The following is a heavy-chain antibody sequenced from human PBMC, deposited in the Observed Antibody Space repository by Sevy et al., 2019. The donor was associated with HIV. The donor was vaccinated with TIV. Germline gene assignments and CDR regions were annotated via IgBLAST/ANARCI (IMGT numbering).Heavy chain of an antibody. Sequence: GGSLRLSCAASGFTFNKYAMTWVRQAPGKGLEWVSGVSGSAGSTDYADSVEGRFTISRDNSKKTLYLQLNSLRAEDTAVYYCAKAFSVAGTRADAFDIWGQRTTVTVSS. CDR2: VSGSAGST. CDR3: AKAFSVAGTRADAFDI. CDR1: GFTFNKYA. J-gene: IGHJ3*02. D-gene: IGHD6-19*01. V-gene: IGHV3-23*01.